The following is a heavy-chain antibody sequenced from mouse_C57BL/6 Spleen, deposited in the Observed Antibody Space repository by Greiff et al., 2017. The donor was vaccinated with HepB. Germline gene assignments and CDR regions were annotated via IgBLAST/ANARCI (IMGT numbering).Heavy chain of an antibody. D-gene: IGHD1-1*01. CDR1: GFTFSSYG. CDR3: ARHPRDYYGSSYYFDY. CDR2: ISSGGSYT. Sequence: EVKVVESGGDLVKPGGSLKLSCAASGFTFSSYGMSWVRQTPDKRLEWVATISSGGSYTYYPDSVKGRFTISRDNAKNTLYLQMSSLKSEDTAMYYCARHPRDYYGSSYYFDYWGQGTTLTVSS. V-gene: IGHV5-6*01. J-gene: IGHJ2*01.